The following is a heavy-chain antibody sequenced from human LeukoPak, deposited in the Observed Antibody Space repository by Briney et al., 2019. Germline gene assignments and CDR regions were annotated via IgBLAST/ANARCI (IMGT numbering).Heavy chain of an antibody. CDR2: INHSGST. D-gene: IGHD3-22*01. J-gene: IGHJ4*02. V-gene: IGHV4-34*01. CDR1: GGSFSGYY. Sequence: PSETLSLTCAVYGGSFSGYYWSWIRQPPGKGLEWIGEINHSGSTNYNPSLKSRVTISVDTSKNQFSLKLSSVTAADTAVYYCARLVRTYYYDSSGYYWDYWGQGTLVTVSS. CDR3: ARLVRTYYYDSSGYYWDY.